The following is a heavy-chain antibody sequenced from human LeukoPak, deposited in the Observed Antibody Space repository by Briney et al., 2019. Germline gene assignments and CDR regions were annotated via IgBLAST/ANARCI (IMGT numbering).Heavy chain of an antibody. CDR2: INHSGST. V-gene: IGHV4-34*01. D-gene: IGHD3-22*01. CDR3: ARDYYYDSSGYLAAFDI. CDR1: GGSFRGYY. Sequence: SETLSLTCAVYGGSFRGYYWSWIRQPPGKGLEWIGEINHSGSTNYNPSLKSRVTISVDTSKNQFSLKLSSVTAADTAVYYCARDYYYDSSGYLAAFDIWGQGTMVTVSS. J-gene: IGHJ3*02.